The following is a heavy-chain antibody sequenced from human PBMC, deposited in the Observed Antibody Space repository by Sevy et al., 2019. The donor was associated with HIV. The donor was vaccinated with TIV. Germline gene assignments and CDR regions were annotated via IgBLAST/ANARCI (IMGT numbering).Heavy chain of an antibody. Sequence: SETLSLTCTVSGGSISGHYWGWIRQSPGKGLEWIAYVYDSGSSNYNPSLRSRVTISLDTSKSQFSLRLSSVTAADTAVYFCARGGALIYYDTIGFPNFFDSWGPGTPVTVSS. V-gene: IGHV4-59*11. CDR3: ARGGALIYYDTIGFPNFFDS. CDR1: GGSISGHY. D-gene: IGHD3-22*01. J-gene: IGHJ4*02. CDR2: VYDSGSS.